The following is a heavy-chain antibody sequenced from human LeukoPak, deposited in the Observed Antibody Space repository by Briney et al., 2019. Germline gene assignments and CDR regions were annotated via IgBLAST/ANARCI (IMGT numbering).Heavy chain of an antibody. CDR1: GFTFSSYA. CDR2: INTDGRIT. D-gene: IGHD1-26*01. Sequence: GGSLRLSCAASGFTFSSYAMSWARQAPGKGLEYVSVINTDGRITYYADSVKGRFTISRDNSKNTVYLQMGSLRGEDMAVYYCTRDGGSFCDFDYWGQGALVTVSS. J-gene: IGHJ4*02. CDR3: TRDGGSFCDFDY. V-gene: IGHV3-64*02.